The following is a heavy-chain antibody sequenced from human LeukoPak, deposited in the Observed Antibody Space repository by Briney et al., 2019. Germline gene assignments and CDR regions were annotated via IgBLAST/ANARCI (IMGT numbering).Heavy chain of an antibody. CDR3: ARDVGWVGATHYMDV. CDR2: ISSSGSTI. D-gene: IGHD1-26*01. J-gene: IGHJ6*03. CDR1: GSTFSDYY. Sequence: KPGGSLRLSCAASGSTFSDYYMSWIRQAPGRGLEWVSYISSSGSTIYYADSVKGRFTISRDNAKNSLYLQMNSLRAEDTAVYYCARDVGWVGATHYMDVWGKGTTVTVSS. V-gene: IGHV3-11*04.